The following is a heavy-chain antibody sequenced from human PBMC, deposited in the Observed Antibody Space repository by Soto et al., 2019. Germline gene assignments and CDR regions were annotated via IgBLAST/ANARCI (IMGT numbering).Heavy chain of an antibody. V-gene: IGHV3-23*01. CDR2: ISGSGGST. CDR1: GFTFSSYA. D-gene: IGHD3-3*01. Sequence: GGSLRLSCAASGFTFSSYAMSXVRQAXGKGLXWVSAISGSGGSTYYADSVKGRFTISRGNSKNTLYLQMNSLRAEDTAVYYCAGRNDFWSGYYSPNYYYYGMDVWGQGTTVTVSS. J-gene: IGHJ6*02. CDR3: AGRNDFWSGYYSPNYYYYGMDV.